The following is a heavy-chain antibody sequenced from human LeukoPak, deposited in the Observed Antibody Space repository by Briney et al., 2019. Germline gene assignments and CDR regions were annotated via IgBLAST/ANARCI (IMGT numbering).Heavy chain of an antibody. CDR2: INPSGGST. D-gene: IGHD1-26*01. CDR1: GYTFTNYY. Sequence: ASVKVSCKASGYTFTNYYIHWVRQAPGQGLECMGIINPSGGSTSYAQKFQGRVTMTRDMSTSTVYMELSSLISEDTAVYYCARGGVGATTYVWFDPWGQGTLVTVSS. CDR3: ARGGVGATTYVWFDP. J-gene: IGHJ5*02. V-gene: IGHV1-46*01.